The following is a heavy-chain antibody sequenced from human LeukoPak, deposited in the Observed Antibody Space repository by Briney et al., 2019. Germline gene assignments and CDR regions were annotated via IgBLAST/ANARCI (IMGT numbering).Heavy chain of an antibody. J-gene: IGHJ4*02. D-gene: IGHD3-22*01. Sequence: GGSLRLSCVASGFTFSNYWMSWVRQAPEKGLEWVANIQKDGSEKHYVASVEGRFTISRDNAENSLFLQLNSLRVGDTAVYYCVRLWDSSGFFGYWGQGALVTVSS. CDR3: VRLWDSSGFFGY. CDR1: GFTFSNYW. CDR2: IQKDGSEK. V-gene: IGHV3-7*01.